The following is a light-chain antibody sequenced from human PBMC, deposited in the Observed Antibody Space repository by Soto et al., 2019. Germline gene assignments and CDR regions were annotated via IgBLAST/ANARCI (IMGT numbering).Light chain of an antibody. J-gene: IGLJ1*01. CDR2: EVS. Sequence: HSALTQPAYVSGSPGQSITISCTGASSDIGGYNYVSWYQHRPGKAPRLMIYEVSNRPSGVSNRFSGSKSGNTASLTISGLQADDEADYFCCSYSSTTTLYVFGTGTKVTVL. CDR1: SSDIGGYNY. CDR3: CSYSSTTTLYV. V-gene: IGLV2-14*01.